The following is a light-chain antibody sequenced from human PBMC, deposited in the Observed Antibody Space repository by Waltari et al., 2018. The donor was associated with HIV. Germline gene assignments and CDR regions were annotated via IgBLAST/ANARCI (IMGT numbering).Light chain of an antibody. CDR2: DNN. CDR1: SSNLGNNY. Sequence: QSVLTQPPSVSAAPGQTVTISCSGSSSNLGNNYVSWYQQVTGEAPKLVLYDNNERPSGIRDRFSGSKSGTSATLDITGLQPGDEADYYCGTWDSGKNVWVFGGGTKLTVL. J-gene: IGLJ3*02. V-gene: IGLV1-51*01. CDR3: GTWDSGKNVWV.